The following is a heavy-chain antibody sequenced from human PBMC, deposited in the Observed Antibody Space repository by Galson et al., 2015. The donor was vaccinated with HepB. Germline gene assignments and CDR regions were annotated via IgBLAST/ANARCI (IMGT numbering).Heavy chain of an antibody. CDR2: INAGNGNT. Sequence: SVKVSCKASGYTFTSYAMHWVRQAPGQRLEWMGWINAGNGNTKYPQKFQGRVTITRDTSASTAYMELSSLRSEDTAVYYCARRYNSSCLDYSGQGTLVTASS. D-gene: IGHD6-13*01. V-gene: IGHV1-3*01. J-gene: IGHJ4*02. CDR3: ARRYNSSCLDY. CDR1: GYTFTSYA.